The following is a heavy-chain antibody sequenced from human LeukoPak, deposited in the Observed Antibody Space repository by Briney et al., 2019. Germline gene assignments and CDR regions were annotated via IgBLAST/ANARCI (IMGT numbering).Heavy chain of an antibody. J-gene: IGHJ6*03. CDR3: AKSPQRFCSGGSCPYYYYYMDV. V-gene: IGHV3-23*01. Sequence: GGSLRLSCAASGFTFSRHGMNWVRQAPGKGLEWVSGISPSGDILYYADSVKGHFTISRDNSKNTLYLQMNSLRAEDTAVYYCAKSPQRFCSGGSCPYYYYYMDVWGKGTTVTVSS. D-gene: IGHD2-15*01. CDR2: ISPSGDIL. CDR1: GFTFSRHG.